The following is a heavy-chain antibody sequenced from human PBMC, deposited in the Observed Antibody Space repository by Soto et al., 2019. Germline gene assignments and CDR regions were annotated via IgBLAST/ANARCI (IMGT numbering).Heavy chain of an antibody. J-gene: IGHJ4*02. Sequence: PSETLSLTCTVSGGSISSGGYYWSWIRQHPGKGLEWIGYIYYSGSTYYNPSLKSRVTISVDTSKNQFSLKLSSVTAADTAVYYCAREGDHIAAAASTGDYWGQGTLVTVSS. CDR2: IYYSGST. V-gene: IGHV4-31*03. CDR1: GGSISSGGYY. D-gene: IGHD6-13*01. CDR3: AREGDHIAAAASTGDY.